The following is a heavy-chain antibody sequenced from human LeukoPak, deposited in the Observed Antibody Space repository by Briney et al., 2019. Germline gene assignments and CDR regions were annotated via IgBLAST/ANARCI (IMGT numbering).Heavy chain of an antibody. CDR1: GYTFTSYY. CDR3: ARDHGMVYYFDY. D-gene: IGHD3-10*01. CDR2: INSSGGST. J-gene: IGHJ4*02. V-gene: IGHV1-46*01. Sequence: ASVKVSCKASGYTFTSYYMHWVRQAPGQGLEWMGIINSSGGSTSYAQKFQGRVTMTRDTSTSTVYMEPSSLRSEDTAVYYCARDHGMVYYFDYWGQGTLVTVSS.